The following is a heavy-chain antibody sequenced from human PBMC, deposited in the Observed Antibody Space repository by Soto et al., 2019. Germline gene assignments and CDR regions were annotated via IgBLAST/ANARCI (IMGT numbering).Heavy chain of an antibody. J-gene: IGHJ4*02. CDR2: IYPGDSDT. CDR3: ARQDIVVVPAAQYFDY. CDR1: GYSFTSYW. D-gene: IGHD2-2*01. V-gene: IGHV5-51*01. Sequence: GESLKISCKGSGYSFTSYWIGWVRQMPGKGLEWMGIIYPGDSDTRYSPSFQGQVTISADKSISTAYLQWSSLKASDTAMYYCARQDIVVVPAAQYFDYWGQGTLVTAPQ.